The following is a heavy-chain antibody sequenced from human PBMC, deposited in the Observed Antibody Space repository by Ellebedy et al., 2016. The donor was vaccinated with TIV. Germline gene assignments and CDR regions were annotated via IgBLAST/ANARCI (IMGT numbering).Heavy chain of an antibody. Sequence: GGSLRLXCGTSGFTFSTYAMTWVRQAPGKGLEWVSVISGYGDRTDYADSVKGRFTISRDNSKNTLFLQINSLRAEDTAVYFCAKDSLGYAGLFDYWGQGTLVTVSS. CDR1: GFTFSTYA. D-gene: IGHD5-18*01. CDR3: AKDSLGYAGLFDY. V-gene: IGHV3-23*01. J-gene: IGHJ4*02. CDR2: ISGYGDRT.